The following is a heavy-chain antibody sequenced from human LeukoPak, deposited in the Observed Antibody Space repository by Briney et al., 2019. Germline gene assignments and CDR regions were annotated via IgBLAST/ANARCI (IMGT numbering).Heavy chain of an antibody. Sequence: PSETLSLTCAVYGGSFSGYYWSWIRQPPGKGLEWIGEINHSGSTNYNPSLKSRVTVSVDTSKNQFSLKLSSVTAADTAFYYCARTNRFDPWGQGTLVTVSS. CDR3: ARTNRFDP. CDR1: GGSFSGYY. V-gene: IGHV4-34*01. J-gene: IGHJ5*02. CDR2: INHSGST.